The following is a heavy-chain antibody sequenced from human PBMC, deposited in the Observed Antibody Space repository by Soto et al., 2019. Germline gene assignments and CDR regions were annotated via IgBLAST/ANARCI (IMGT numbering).Heavy chain of an antibody. D-gene: IGHD1-26*01. V-gene: IGHV3-15*01. CDR1: GFMFSDYA. J-gene: IGHJ1*01. CDR3: TTFFGGSYSRDFQH. CDR2: IKSKTDGGTT. Sequence: PGGSLRLSCAASGFMFSDYAMTWARQAPGKGLEWVGRIKSKTDGGTTDYAAPVKGRFTISRDDSKNTLYLQMNSLKTEDTAVYYCTTFFGGSYSRDFQHWGQGTLVTVSS.